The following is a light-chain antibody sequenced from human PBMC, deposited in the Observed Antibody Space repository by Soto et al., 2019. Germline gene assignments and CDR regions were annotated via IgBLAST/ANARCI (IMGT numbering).Light chain of an antibody. V-gene: IGKV1-5*01. CDR1: QSFSSW. Sequence: DIHMTQSPSTLSASVGDRVTITCRTSQSFSSWLAWYQQKPGEAPKLLIFDVSTLESGVPSRFSDSGSGTEFTLTISSLQPDDFATYYCQQYYSYPLTFGGGTKVEI. CDR3: QQYYSYPLT. J-gene: IGKJ4*01. CDR2: DVS.